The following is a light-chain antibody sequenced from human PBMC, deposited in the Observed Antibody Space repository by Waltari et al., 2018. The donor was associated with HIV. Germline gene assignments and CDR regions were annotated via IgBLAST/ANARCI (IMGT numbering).Light chain of an antibody. J-gene: IGKJ5*01. CDR3: QQTNSFPIT. V-gene: IGKV1D-12*01. CDR2: GAS. Sequence: DIKMTQFPSSVSASVGDRVTMTCRATQGIANWVAWYQQKPGRAPKLLIHGASILQEGVPSRFSGSGSGTVFTLTLNSLQPEDFATYFCQQTNSFPITFGQGTRLDSK. CDR1: QGIANW.